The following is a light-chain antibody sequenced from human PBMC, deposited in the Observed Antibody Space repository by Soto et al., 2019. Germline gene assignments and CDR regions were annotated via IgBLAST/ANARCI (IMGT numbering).Light chain of an antibody. V-gene: IGKV3-20*01. J-gene: IGKJ1*01. Sequence: EIVMTQSPATLSVSPGERATRSCRASQSVSSNLAWYQQKPGQAPRLLIYGASSRATGIPDRFSGSGSGTDFTLTISRLEPEDFAVYYCQQYGSSPPWKFGQGTKVDIK. CDR1: QSVSSN. CDR3: QQYGSSPPWK. CDR2: GAS.